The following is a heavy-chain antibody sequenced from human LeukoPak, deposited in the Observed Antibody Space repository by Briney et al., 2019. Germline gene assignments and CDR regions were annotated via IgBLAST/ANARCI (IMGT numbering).Heavy chain of an antibody. D-gene: IGHD2-2*01. V-gene: IGHV1-2*02. CDR1: GYTFTGYY. J-gene: IGHJ4*02. CDR3: ARVMRCSSTSCYGWVDY. Sequence: VASVKVSCKASGYTFTGYYMHWVRQAPGQGLEWMGWINPNSGGTNYAQKFQGRVTMTRDTSISTAYMELSRLRSDDTAVYYCARVMRCSSTSCYGWVDYWGQGTLVTVSS. CDR2: INPNSGGT.